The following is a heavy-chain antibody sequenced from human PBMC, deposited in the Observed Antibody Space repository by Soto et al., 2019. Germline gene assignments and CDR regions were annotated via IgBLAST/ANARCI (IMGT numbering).Heavy chain of an antibody. V-gene: IGHV3-33*01. CDR1: GFTFSSYG. CDR3: ARLEGYCSGSTCYPGPPDY. J-gene: IGHJ4*02. Sequence: ESGGGVVQPGKSLRISCAASGFTFSSYGMHWLRQAPGKGLEWVAVIWYDGSKEYYVDSVKGRFTISRDNLKNTLYLQMNSLRAEDTAVYYCARLEGYCSGSTCYPGPPDYWGRGTLVTVSS. CDR2: IWYDGSKE. D-gene: IGHD2-15*01.